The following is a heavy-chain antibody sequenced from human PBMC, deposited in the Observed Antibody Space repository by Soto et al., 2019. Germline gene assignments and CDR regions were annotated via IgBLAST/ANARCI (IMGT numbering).Heavy chain of an antibody. D-gene: IGHD2-15*01. V-gene: IGHV3-48*01. J-gene: IGHJ3*02. CDR2: INGRSNII. Sequence: GGSLRLSCQVSGLMFSSSGMNWVRQAPGKGLEWVAYINGRSNIIYHAKSVKGRFTISRDNAKNSVFLQMDSLRVEDTALYYCARGREGRDASDIWGQGTMVTVSS. CDR1: GLMFSSSG. CDR3: ARGREGRDASDI.